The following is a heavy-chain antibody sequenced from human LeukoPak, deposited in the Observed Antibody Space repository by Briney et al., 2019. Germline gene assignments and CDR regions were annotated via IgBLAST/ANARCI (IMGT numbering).Heavy chain of an antibody. CDR3: VKGGPRYDIWTVDS. D-gene: IGHD3-9*01. CDR1: GFAFSDSA. CDR2: ISGSGGST. Sequence: GGSLRLSCTVSGFAFSDSAWSWLRQAPGKGLEWVSSISGSGGSTYYADSVKGRWTISRYNSRNTVFLQMNSLRAEDTAVYYCVKGGPRYDIWTVDSWGQGTLVTVSS. J-gene: IGHJ5*01. V-gene: IGHV3-23*01.